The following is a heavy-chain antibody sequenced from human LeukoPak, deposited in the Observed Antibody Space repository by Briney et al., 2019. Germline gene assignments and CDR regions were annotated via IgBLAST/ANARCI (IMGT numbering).Heavy chain of an antibody. D-gene: IGHD1-14*01. CDR1: GFTVSSNY. Sequence: GGSLRLSCAASGFTVSSNYMSWVRQAPGKELEWVSVIYSGGSTYYADSVKGRFTISRDNSKNTLYLQMNSLRAEDTAVYYCARDPENLYGMDVWGQGTTVTVSS. CDR2: IYSGGST. J-gene: IGHJ6*02. V-gene: IGHV3-66*01. CDR3: ARDPENLYGMDV.